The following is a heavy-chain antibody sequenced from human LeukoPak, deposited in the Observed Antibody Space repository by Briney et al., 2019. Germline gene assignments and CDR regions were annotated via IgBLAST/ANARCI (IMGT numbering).Heavy chain of an antibody. CDR2: IYTSGST. CDR1: GGSISSYY. Sequence: SETLSLTCTVSGGSISSYYWSLIRQPAGKGLEWIGRIYTSGSTNYNPSLKSRVTMSVDTSKNQFSLKLSSVTAADTAVYYCARDRCSGGSCYFDYWGQGTLVTVSS. D-gene: IGHD2-15*01. CDR3: ARDRCSGGSCYFDY. V-gene: IGHV4-4*07. J-gene: IGHJ4*02.